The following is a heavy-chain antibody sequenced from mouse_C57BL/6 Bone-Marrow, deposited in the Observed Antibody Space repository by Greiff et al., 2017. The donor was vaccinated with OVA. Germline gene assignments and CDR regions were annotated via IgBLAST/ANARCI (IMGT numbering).Heavy chain of an antibody. V-gene: IGHV1-66*01. CDR3: ARGQQLRLLDY. CDR2: IYPGSGNT. D-gene: IGHD3-2*02. J-gene: IGHJ2*01. Sequence: QLQQSGPELVKPGASVKISCKASGYSFTSYYIHWVKQRPGQGLEWIGWIYPGSGNTKYNEKFKGKATLTADTSSSTAYMQLSSLTSEDSAVYYCARGQQLRLLDYWGQGTTLTVSS. CDR1: GYSFTSYY.